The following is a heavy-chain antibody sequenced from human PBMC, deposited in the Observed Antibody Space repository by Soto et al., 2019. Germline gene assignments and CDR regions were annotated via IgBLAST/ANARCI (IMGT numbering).Heavy chain of an antibody. J-gene: IGHJ6*02. Sequence: QVQLVQSGAEVKKPGSSVKVSCKASGGTFSSYAISWVRQAPGQGLEWMGGIIPIFGTANYAQKFQGRVTITADESTSTAYMELSSLRSEDTAAYYCASRQLTTVAGLSDYYYGMDVWGQGTTVTVSS. CDR2: IIPIFGTA. CDR1: GGTFSSYA. V-gene: IGHV1-69*01. D-gene: IGHD4-17*01. CDR3: ASRQLTTVAGLSDYYYGMDV.